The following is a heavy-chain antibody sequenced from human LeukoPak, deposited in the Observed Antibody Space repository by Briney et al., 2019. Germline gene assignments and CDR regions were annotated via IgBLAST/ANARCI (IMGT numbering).Heavy chain of an antibody. CDR2: ISGSGGST. J-gene: IGHJ3*02. Sequence: GGSLRLSCAASGFTFSSYAMSWVRQAPGKGLEWVSAISGSGGSTYYADSVKGRFTISRDNSKNTLYLQMNSLRAEDTAVYYCAKETNFYSSGHDAFDIWGQGTMVTVSS. CDR3: AKETNFYSSGHDAFDI. V-gene: IGHV3-23*01. D-gene: IGHD6-19*01. CDR1: GFTFSSYA.